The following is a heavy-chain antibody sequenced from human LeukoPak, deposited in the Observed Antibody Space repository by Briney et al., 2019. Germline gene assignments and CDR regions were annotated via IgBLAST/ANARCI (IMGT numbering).Heavy chain of an antibody. V-gene: IGHV4-4*07. CDR3: ARLTVGATGLASDI. CDR1: GGSISSYY. Sequence: SETLSLTCTLSGGSISSYYWSWIRQPAGKGLEWIGRIYTSGSTNYNPSLKSRVTMPVDTSKNQFSLKLSSVTAADTAAYYRARLTVGATGLASDIWGQGTMVTVSS. D-gene: IGHD1-26*01. CDR2: IYTSGST. J-gene: IGHJ3*02.